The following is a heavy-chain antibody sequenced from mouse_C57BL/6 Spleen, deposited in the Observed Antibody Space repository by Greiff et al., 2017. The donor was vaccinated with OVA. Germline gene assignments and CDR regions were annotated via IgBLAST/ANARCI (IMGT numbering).Heavy chain of an antibody. D-gene: IGHD2-4*01. J-gene: IGHJ1*03. CDR1: GYTFTSYW. CDR2: IDPSDSET. CDR3: ARRSDYGWYFDV. Sequence: VQLQQPGAELVRPGSSVKLSCKASGYTFTSYWMHWVKQRPIQGLEWIGNIDPSDSETYYNQKLKDQATLSVDKSSISAYMQLSSLTSEDSSVYYCARRSDYGWYFDVWGTGTTVTVSS. V-gene: IGHV1-52*01.